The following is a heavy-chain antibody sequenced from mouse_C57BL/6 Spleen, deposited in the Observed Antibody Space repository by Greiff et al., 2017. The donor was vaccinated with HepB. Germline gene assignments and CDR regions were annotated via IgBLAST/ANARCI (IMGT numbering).Heavy chain of an antibody. CDR3: ARSGLGRGAWFAY. CDR2: INPNNGGT. D-gene: IGHD4-1*01. J-gene: IGHJ3*01. V-gene: IGHV1-22*01. Sequence: EVQLQQSGPELVKPGASVKMSCKASGYTFTDYNMHWVKQSHGKSLEWIGYINPNNGGTSYNQKFKGKATLTVNKSSSTAYMELRSLTSEDSAVYYCARSGLGRGAWFAYWGQGTLVTVSA. CDR1: GYTFTDYN.